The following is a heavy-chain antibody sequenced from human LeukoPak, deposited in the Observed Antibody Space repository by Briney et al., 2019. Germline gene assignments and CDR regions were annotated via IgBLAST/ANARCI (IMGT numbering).Heavy chain of an antibody. CDR1: GGSFSGYY. V-gene: IGHV4-34*01. J-gene: IGHJ4*02. CDR2: ITDGGRT. CDR3: VRRTRVAMPNVIDLISDF. D-gene: IGHD2-2*01. Sequence: SETLSLTCAVYGGSFSGYYWSWIRQPPGKGLEWIGEITDGGRTSYSPSLKSRATISIVPSQRQFSLELHSVTAADTAIYYCVRRTRVAMPNVIDLISDFWGQGALVTVSS.